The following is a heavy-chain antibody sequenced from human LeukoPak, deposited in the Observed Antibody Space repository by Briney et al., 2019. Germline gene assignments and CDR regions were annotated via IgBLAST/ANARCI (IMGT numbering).Heavy chain of an antibody. CDR2: INHSGST. D-gene: IGHD6-19*01. CDR3: ARSNGWYYFDY. J-gene: IGHJ4*02. Sequence: SETLSLTCAVYGGSFSGYYWSWIRQPPGKGLEWIGEINHSGSTNYNPSLKSRVTISVDTSKSQFSLKLSSVTAADTAMYYCARSNGWYYFDYWGQGTLVTVSS. V-gene: IGHV4-34*01. CDR1: GGSFSGYY.